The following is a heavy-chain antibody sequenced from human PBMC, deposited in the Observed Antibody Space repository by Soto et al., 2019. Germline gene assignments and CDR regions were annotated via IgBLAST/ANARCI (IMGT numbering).Heavy chain of an antibody. J-gene: IGHJ4*02. CDR2: ISSSGSTA. V-gene: IGHV3-48*03. CDR3: TRAAWFPYLSFY. D-gene: IGHD3-10*01. CDR1: GFTFSRFE. Sequence: EVQLVESRGGLVQPGGSLRLSCAASGFTFSRFELHWDRQAPGKGLEWISYISSSGSTAYYASSVEGRFTISRDNANNSVYLQMDSLRAEDTALYYCTRAAWFPYLSFYWGQGALVTVSS.